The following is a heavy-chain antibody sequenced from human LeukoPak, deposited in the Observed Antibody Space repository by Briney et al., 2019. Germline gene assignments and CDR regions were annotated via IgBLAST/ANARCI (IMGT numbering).Heavy chain of an antibody. J-gene: IGHJ6*02. CDR1: GGTFSSYA. D-gene: IGHD3-22*01. Sequence: GASVTVSCKASGGTFSSYAISWVRQAPGQGLEWMGGIIPIFGTANYAQKFQGRVAITADESTSTAYMELSSLRSEDTAVYYCARDYGIVVAPNYYYYYGMDVWGQGTTVTVSS. V-gene: IGHV1-69*13. CDR2: IIPIFGTA. CDR3: ARDYGIVVAPNYYYYYGMDV.